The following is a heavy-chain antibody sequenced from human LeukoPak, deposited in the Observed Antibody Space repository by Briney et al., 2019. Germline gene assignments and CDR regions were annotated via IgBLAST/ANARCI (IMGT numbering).Heavy chain of an antibody. V-gene: IGHV3-7*03. D-gene: IGHD6-13*01. J-gene: IGHJ4*02. CDR2: IKQDGSEK. CDR3: ATSTAAAGTD. Sequence: GGSLRLSCVASGFTFSNLWMSWVRQAPGKGLKWVANIKQDGSEKYYVDSVKGRFTISRDNAQNSLYLQVNSLRAEDTAIYYCATSTAAAGTDWGQGTLVTVSS. CDR1: GFTFSNLW.